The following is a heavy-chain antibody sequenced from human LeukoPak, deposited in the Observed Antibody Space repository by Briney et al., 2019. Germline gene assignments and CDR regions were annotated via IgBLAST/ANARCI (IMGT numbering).Heavy chain of an antibody. D-gene: IGHD6-19*01. V-gene: IGHV3-23*01. J-gene: IGHJ6*02. CDR3: ARVRFGSEWYSSDAFAF. CDR2: VIGDGRHK. Sequence: GGSLRLSCVASGFTFSSFAMAWVRQAPGKGLEWVASVIGDGRHKYYIESVKGHFTVSRDNSKNTVYLQMTSLRPVDTAIYYCARVRFGSEWYSSDAFAFWGQGTTVTVSS. CDR1: GFTFSSFA.